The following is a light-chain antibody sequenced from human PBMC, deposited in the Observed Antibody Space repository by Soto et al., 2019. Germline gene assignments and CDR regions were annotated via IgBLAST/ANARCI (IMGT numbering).Light chain of an antibody. CDR3: MIWYASSWV. J-gene: IGLJ3*02. CDR2: YKSDSDK. CDR1: SGINVGTYR. Sequence: QLVLTQPSSLSASPGASASLTRTLRSGINVGTYRIYWYQQKPGSPPQYLLRYKSDSDKQQGSGVPSRFSGSKDASANVGILLISGLQSEDEADYYCMIWYASSWVFGGGTKLTVL. V-gene: IGLV5-45*03.